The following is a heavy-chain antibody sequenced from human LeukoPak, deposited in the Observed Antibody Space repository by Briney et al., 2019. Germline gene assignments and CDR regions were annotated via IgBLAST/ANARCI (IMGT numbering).Heavy chain of an antibody. Sequence: PSETLSLTCTVSGGSISSYYWSWVRQPPGKGLEGIGYIYYSGSTNYNPSLKSRVTISVDTCKNQFSLKLSSVTAADTAVYYCARVLSGTGDYWGQGTLVTVSS. J-gene: IGHJ4*02. CDR2: IYYSGST. V-gene: IGHV4-59*01. CDR3: ARVLSGTGDY. CDR1: GGSISSYY. D-gene: IGHD6-13*01.